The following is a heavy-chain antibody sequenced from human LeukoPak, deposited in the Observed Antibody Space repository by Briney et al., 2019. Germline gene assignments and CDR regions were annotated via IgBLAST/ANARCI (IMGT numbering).Heavy chain of an antibody. Sequence: PSETLSLTCTVSGGSISSYYGSWIRQPPGKGREWIGYIYYSGSTNYHPSLKSRVTISGDTSKSQFSLKLSSVTAADTAVYYCARDRCTNGVCSNWFDPWGQGTLVTVSS. V-gene: IGHV4-59*01. CDR2: IYYSGST. D-gene: IGHD2-8*01. CDR3: ARDRCTNGVCSNWFDP. J-gene: IGHJ5*02. CDR1: GGSISSYY.